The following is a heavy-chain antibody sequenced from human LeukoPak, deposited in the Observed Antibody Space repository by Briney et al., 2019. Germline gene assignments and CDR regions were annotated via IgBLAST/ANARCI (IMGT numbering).Heavy chain of an antibody. J-gene: IGHJ4*02. CDR1: GGSISGYY. Sequence: SETLSLTCTVSGGSISGYYWSWIRQPPGKGLEWIGEINHSGSTNYNPSLKSRVTISVDTSKNQFSLKLSSVTAADTAIYYCARAVSGRFDYWGQGTLVTVSS. CDR3: ARAVSGRFDY. D-gene: IGHD6-19*01. CDR2: INHSGST. V-gene: IGHV4-34*01.